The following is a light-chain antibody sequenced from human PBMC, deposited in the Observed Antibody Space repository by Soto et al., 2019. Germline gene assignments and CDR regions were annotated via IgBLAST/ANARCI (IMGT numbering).Light chain of an antibody. CDR1: QSVNQK. Sequence: EIVLTQSPATLSVSPGERATLSCRASQSVNQKLGWYQQKPGQAPRLLIYVASYRATGIPARFSGSGSGTEYTLTISNLQAEDFAVYYCQRFNNWPHPFGQGTRLEIK. V-gene: IGKV3-15*01. J-gene: IGKJ2*01. CDR3: QRFNNWPHP. CDR2: VAS.